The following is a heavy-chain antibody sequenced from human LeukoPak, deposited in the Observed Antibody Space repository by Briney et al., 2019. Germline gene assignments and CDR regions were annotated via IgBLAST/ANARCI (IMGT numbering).Heavy chain of an antibody. CDR2: IYYSGST. D-gene: IGHD3-22*01. CDR1: GGSISSYY. J-gene: IGHJ4*02. CDR3: AREFDYYDSSGYYSFDY. V-gene: IGHV4-59*12. Sequence: SETLSLTCTVSGGSISSYYWSWIRQPPGKGLEWIGYIYYSGSTYYKPSLKSRVTISVDTSRNQFSLKLSSVTAADTAVYYCAREFDYYDSSGYYSFDYWGQGTLVTVSS.